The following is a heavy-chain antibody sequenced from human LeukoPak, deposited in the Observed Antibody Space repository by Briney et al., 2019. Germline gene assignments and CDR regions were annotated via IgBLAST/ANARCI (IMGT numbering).Heavy chain of an antibody. CDR3: AKDLEVGATTWNFDL. V-gene: IGHV3-30*02. D-gene: IGHD1-26*01. Sequence: GGSLRLSCAASGFLFSSYGIHWVRQAPGKGLEGVAFIRYDGSNKYYADSVKGRFTISRDNSRNTLYLEMNSLRAEDTAVYYCAKDLEVGATTWNFDLWGRGTLVTVSS. CDR2: IRYDGSNK. CDR1: GFLFSSYG. J-gene: IGHJ2*01.